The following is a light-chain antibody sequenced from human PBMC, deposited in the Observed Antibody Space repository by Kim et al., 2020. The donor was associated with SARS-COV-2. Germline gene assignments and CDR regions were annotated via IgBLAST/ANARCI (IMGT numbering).Light chain of an antibody. CDR1: SSNIGSNY. CDR2: RNN. V-gene: IGLV1-47*01. J-gene: IGLJ2*01. CDR3: AAWDDSLGGVV. Sequence: ELTQPPSASGTPGQRVTISCSGSSSNIGSNYLYWYQQLPGTAPKLLIYRNNQRPSGVPDRFSGSKSGTSASLAISGLRSEDEADYYCAAWDDSLGGVVFGGGTQLTVL.